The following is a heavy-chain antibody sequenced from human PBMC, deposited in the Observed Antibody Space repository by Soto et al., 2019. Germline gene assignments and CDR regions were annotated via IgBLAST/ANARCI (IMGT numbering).Heavy chain of an antibody. J-gene: IGHJ4*02. V-gene: IGHV4-28*01. CDR2: IYYSGTT. CDR1: GYSISSSNW. D-gene: IGHD1-26*01. CDR3: ARREIQGPIDY. Sequence: QVQLQESGPGLVKPSDTLSLTCAVSGYSISSSNWWGWIRQPPGKGLEWIGYIYYSGTTYYNPSLKSRVTISVDTSKNQFSLQLTSVTAVDTAVYYCARREIQGPIDYWGQGTLVTVSS.